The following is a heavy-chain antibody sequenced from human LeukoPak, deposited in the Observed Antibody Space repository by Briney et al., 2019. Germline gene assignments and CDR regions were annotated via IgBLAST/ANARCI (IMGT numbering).Heavy chain of an antibody. J-gene: IGHJ4*02. D-gene: IGHD3-3*01. CDR1: GFTFSSYG. V-gene: IGHV3-7*01. CDR3: ARDLGIFGVVRHLY. Sequence: PGGSLRLSCAASGFTFSSYGIHWVRQAPEKGLEWVASIKQDGSEKYYVDSVKGRFTISRDNAKNSLYLQMNSLRAEDTAVYYCARDLGIFGVVRHLYWGQGTLVTVSS. CDR2: IKQDGSEK.